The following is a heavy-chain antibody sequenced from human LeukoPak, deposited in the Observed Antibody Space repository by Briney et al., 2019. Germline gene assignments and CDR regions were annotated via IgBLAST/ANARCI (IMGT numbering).Heavy chain of an antibody. Sequence: GGSLGLSGAASGFTFSSYSMTWFRQAPGKGLEGVSYIISSSSTIYYADSVKGRFTISRDNAKNSLYLQMNSLRAEDTAVYYCARDEVVAATLTDAFDIWGQGTMVTVSS. CDR2: IISSSSTI. CDR1: GFTFSSYS. CDR3: ARDEVVAATLTDAFDI. J-gene: IGHJ3*02. V-gene: IGHV3-48*04. D-gene: IGHD2-15*01.